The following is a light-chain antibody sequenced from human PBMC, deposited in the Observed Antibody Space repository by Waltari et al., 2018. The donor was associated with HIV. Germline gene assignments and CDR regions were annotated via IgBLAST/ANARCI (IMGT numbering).Light chain of an antibody. J-gene: IGKJ2*01. CDR1: QSVSSSY. CDR3: QQYGSSPYT. Sequence: IVLTQSSGTLSLSPGERATLSCRASQSVSSSYLAWYQQKPGQAPSLLIYGASSRATGIPDRFSGSGSVTDFTLTISRLEPEDFAVYYCQQYGSSPYTFGQGTKLEIK. CDR2: GAS. V-gene: IGKV3-20*01.